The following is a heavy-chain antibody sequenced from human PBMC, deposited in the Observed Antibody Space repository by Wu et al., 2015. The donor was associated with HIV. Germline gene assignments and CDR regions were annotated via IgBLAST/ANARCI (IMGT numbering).Heavy chain of an antibody. CDR3: AREFEAFDI. CDR1: GGTFRSYL. Sequence: QVQLMQSGPEVKKPGSSVKVSCKASGGTFRSYLITWVRQAPGQGLEWMGGIIPTFGTTNYAQKFQGRVTMTADESTATVYMEMGSLKSEDTAIYYCAREFEAFDIWGQGTMVAVSS. J-gene: IGHJ3*02. CDR2: IIPTFGTT. V-gene: IGHV1-69*12.